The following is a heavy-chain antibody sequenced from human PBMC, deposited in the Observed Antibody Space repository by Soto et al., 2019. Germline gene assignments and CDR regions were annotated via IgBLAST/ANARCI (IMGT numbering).Heavy chain of an antibody. D-gene: IGHD6-6*01. CDR1: GWSFGVYY. J-gene: IGHJ6*02. V-gene: IGHV4-34*01. CDR3: ARGKYSSSSIYYYYGMDV. Sequence: SVTRCLTCAVDGWSFGVYYVSWLRQHPGKGLEWIGEINHSGSTNYNPSLKSRVTISVDTSKNQFSLKLSSVTAADTAVYYCARGKYSSSSIYYYYGMDVWGQGTTVTVSS. CDR2: INHSGST.